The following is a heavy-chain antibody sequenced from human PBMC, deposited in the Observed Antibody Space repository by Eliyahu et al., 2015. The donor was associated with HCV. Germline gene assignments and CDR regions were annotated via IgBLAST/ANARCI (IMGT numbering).Heavy chain of an antibody. V-gene: IGHV4-39*01. J-gene: IGHJ4*02. CDR1: GDSITSTNYY. CDR3: ARRPLSTTRTYDY. D-gene: IGHD1-1*01. CDR2: VPFTVGP. Sequence: QLQLQESGPRLVKPSETLSLTCTVSGDSITSTNYYWDWIRQPPGKGLGVVWGVPFTVGPPTFPSLKSRVTMSIDTSENLFSLILPSVTAADTALYFCARRPLSTTRTYDYWGQGILVTISS.